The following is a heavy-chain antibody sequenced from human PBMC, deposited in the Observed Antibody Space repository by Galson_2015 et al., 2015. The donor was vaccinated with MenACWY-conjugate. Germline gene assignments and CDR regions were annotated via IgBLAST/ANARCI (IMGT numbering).Heavy chain of an antibody. V-gene: IGHV5-51*01. Sequence: QSGAEVKKPGESLTIFCKGSGYNFANYWIAWVRQMPGKGLERMGVVFPGDSDTRYSPSFQGQVTISADKSINTAYLQWSSLKASDHAIYYCARHVRCTNSDCYNAFDYWGQGTLVTVSS. D-gene: IGHD2-8*01. CDR2: VFPGDSDT. J-gene: IGHJ4*02. CDR1: GYNFANYW. CDR3: ARHVRCTNSDCYNAFDY.